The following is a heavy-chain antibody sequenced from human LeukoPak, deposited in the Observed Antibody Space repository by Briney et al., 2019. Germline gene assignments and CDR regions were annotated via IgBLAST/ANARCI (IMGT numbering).Heavy chain of an antibody. CDR3: ARGVHYGLPYSWFDP. CDR2: INHSGST. D-gene: IGHD4-17*01. V-gene: IGHV4-34*01. J-gene: IGHJ5*02. Sequence: SETLSLTCAVYGGSFSGYYWSWIRQPPGKRLEWIGEINHSGSTNYNPSLKSRVTISVDTSKNQFSLKLSSVTAADTAVYYCARGVHYGLPYSWFDPWGQGTLVTVSS. CDR1: GGSFSGYY.